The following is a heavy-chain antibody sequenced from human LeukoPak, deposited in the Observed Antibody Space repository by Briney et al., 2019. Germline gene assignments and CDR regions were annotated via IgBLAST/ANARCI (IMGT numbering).Heavy chain of an antibody. J-gene: IGHJ3*02. Sequence: GGSLSLSCAASGLTFTNYAMSWVRQAPGKGLEWVSGLSDSGDETHYSDSVKGRFTISRDNSKNILYLQMNSLRVEDTAAYYCAKAFREFGSSSYSSFDIWSQGTLVTVSS. D-gene: IGHD6-13*01. CDR1: GLTFTNYA. V-gene: IGHV3-23*01. CDR2: LSDSGDET. CDR3: AKAFREFGSSSYSSFDI.